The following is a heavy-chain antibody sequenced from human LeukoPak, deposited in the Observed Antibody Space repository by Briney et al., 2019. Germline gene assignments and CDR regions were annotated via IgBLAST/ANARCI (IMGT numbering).Heavy chain of an antibody. CDR3: AKDDTAGEIFGVVITYYFDY. J-gene: IGHJ4*02. Sequence: GASVKVSSKASGGTFSSYAISWVRQAPGQGLEWMGGIIPIFGTANYAQKFQGRVTITADESTSTAYMELSSLRSEDTAVYYCAKDDTAGEIFGVVITYYFDYWGQGTLVTVSP. CDR1: GGTFSSYA. V-gene: IGHV1-69*13. D-gene: IGHD3-3*01. CDR2: IIPIFGTA.